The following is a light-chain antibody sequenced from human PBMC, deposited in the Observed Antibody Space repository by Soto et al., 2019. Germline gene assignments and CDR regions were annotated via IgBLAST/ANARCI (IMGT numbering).Light chain of an antibody. CDR1: EVISSSL. J-gene: IGKJ2*01. Sequence: IVLTQSPDTLSLFPGEGATLSCRASEVISSSLLAWYQQRPDQVPRLLIHRASSRATGIPDRFSGGGSGTDFTLTISGLEPEDFAVYYCSHYESSPREVTFGQGTKLEI. CDR3: SHYESSPREVT. CDR2: RAS. V-gene: IGKV3-20*01.